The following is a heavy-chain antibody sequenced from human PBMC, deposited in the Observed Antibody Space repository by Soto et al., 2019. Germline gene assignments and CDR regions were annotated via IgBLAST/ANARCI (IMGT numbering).Heavy chain of an antibody. Sequence: SETLSLTCAVSGGSISSGGYSWSWIRQPPGEGLEWIGYIYHSGSTYYNPSLKSRVTISVDRSKNQFSLKLSSVTAADTAVYYCAGGIAARPLGYWGQGTLVTVSS. CDR2: IYHSGST. J-gene: IGHJ4*02. V-gene: IGHV4-30-2*01. CDR3: AGGIAARPLGY. D-gene: IGHD6-6*01. CDR1: GGSISSGGYS.